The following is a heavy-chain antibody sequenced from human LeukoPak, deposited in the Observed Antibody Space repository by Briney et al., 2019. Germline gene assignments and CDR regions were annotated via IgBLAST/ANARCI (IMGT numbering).Heavy chain of an antibody. Sequence: GGSLRLSGAASGIPFSSFGMHWVRQAPGKGLEWVSFIRYDSTDKYYAESVKGRFTISRDNSKNTLYLQMNSLRAEDTAVSYCFGGGYEAYWGQGALVTVSS. CDR1: GIPFSSFG. CDR2: IRYDSTDK. D-gene: IGHD1-26*01. J-gene: IGHJ4*02. V-gene: IGHV3-30*02. CDR3: FGGGYEAY.